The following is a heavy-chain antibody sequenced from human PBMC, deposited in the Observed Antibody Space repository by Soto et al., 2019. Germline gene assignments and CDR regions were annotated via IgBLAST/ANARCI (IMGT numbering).Heavy chain of an antibody. V-gene: IGHV3-23*01. J-gene: IGHJ6*02. CDR2: ITGTGGNT. CDR3: ARIRGYWYGLDV. CDR1: GLTLSTSG. Sequence: PGGSLRLSCAGCGLTLSTSGMTWVLQAPGKGLEWVSAITGTGGNTYYVDSVKGRFTSSRDNSKNMLYLQMNSVRVEDTAVYYCARIRGYWYGLDVWGQGTTVTVSS.